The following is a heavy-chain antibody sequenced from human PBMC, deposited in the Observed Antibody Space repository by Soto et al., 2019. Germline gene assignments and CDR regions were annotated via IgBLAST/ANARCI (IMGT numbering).Heavy chain of an antibody. D-gene: IGHD3-22*01. CDR1: GYSFTSYW. CDR3: QRFAHYYNTSGYGDYNYDMEF. J-gene: IGHJ6*02. Sequence: PGESLKISCKGSGYSFTSYWIGCLRQMPGKGLEWMGFIFPCESNTRYSPSFQGQVTVSADKSISTDYLQWSSLKASDTAMYYWQRFAHYYNTSGYGDYNYDMEFWSQGTTVAVSS. CDR2: IFPCESNT. V-gene: IGHV5-51*01.